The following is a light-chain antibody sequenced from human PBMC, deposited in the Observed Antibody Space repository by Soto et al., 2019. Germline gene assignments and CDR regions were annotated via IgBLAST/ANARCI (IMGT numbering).Light chain of an antibody. CDR3: QYRGIWPPGAT. CDR1: QSINKY. Sequence: PGVRATLSCRASQSINKYLAWYQQKPGQPPRLLIYDASNRATAIPVRFSGSGSGTDFTLTISSLEPEDSAVYYCQYRGIWPPGATFGGGTKVEIK. J-gene: IGKJ4*01. V-gene: IGKV3-11*01. CDR2: DAS.